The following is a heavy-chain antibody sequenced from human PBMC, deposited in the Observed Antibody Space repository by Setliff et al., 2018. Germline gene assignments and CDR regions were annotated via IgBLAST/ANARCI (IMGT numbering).Heavy chain of an antibody. CDR3: AKTRGSNWNFFYYMDV. Sequence: AGGSLRLSCVASGFSVSNYGMNWVRQAPGKGLEWLSYISSSGGTIHYADSVKGRFTISRDNSKNTLYLQMNSLRAEDTAVYYCAKTRGSNWNFFYYMDVWGKGTTVTVSS. J-gene: IGHJ6*03. CDR2: ISSSGGTI. V-gene: IGHV3-23*01. CDR1: GFSVSNYG. D-gene: IGHD1-1*01.